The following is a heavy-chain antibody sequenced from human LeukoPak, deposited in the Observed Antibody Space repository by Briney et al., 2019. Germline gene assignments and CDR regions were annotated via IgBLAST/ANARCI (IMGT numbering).Heavy chain of an antibody. Sequence: ASVKVSCKASGYTFTSYAIHWVRQAPGQGLEWMGWITPSGGTNYPQKFQGRVAITWDTSITTAYMDLSRLTSDDTAVYYCARGVNYWGQGTLVTVSS. V-gene: IGHV1-2*02. CDR3: ARGVNY. J-gene: IGHJ4*02. CDR1: GYTFTSYA. CDR2: ITPSGGT.